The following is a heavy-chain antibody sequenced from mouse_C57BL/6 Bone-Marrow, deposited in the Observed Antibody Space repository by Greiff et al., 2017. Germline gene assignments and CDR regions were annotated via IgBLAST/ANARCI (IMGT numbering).Heavy chain of an antibody. V-gene: IGHV1-55*01. CDR1: GYTFTSYW. J-gene: IGHJ2*01. Sequence: VQLQQPGAELVKPGASVKMSCKASGYTFTSYWITWVKQRPGPGLEWIGDIYPTSGRTNYTDKFKSKAILTVDTSSNTAYMQLSTLTSDDSSVFYFATSGPIGPSFDYWRQGTTLTVSS. CDR3: ATSGPIGPSFDY. CDR2: IYPTSGRT. D-gene: IGHD2-14*01.